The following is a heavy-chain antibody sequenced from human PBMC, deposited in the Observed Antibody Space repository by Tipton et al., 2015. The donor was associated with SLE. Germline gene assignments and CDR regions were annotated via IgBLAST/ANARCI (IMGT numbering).Heavy chain of an antibody. CDR3: AKDQNPDNYYDTSFDY. J-gene: IGHJ4*02. Sequence: GSLRLSCAASGFTFSNYGMHWVRQAPGKGLEWVAFIRYDGSNKYYADSVKGRFTISRDNSKNTLYLQMNSLRAEDTAVYYCAKDQNPDNYYDTSFDYWGQGTLVTVSS. CDR2: IRYDGSNK. V-gene: IGHV3-30*02. D-gene: IGHD3-22*01. CDR1: GFTFSNYG.